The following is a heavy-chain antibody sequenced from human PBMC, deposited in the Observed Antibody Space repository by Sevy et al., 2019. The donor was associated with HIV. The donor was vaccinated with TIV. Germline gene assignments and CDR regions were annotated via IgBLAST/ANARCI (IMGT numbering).Heavy chain of an antibody. CDR3: ATRNNEYYDFWSGYFSYYGMDV. D-gene: IGHD3-3*01. J-gene: IGHJ6*02. CDR2: ISGSGGST. Sequence: GGSLRLSSAASGFTFSSYAMIWVRQAPGKGLEWVSAISGSGGSTYYADSVKGRFTISRDNSKNTLYLQMNSLRAEDTAVYYCATRNNEYYDFWSGYFSYYGMDVWGQGTTVTVSS. CDR1: GFTFSSYA. V-gene: IGHV3-23*01.